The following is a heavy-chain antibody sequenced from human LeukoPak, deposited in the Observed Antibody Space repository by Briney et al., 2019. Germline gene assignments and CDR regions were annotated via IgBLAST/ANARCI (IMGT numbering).Heavy chain of an antibody. CDR1: GYSISSGYH. D-gene: IGHD3-16*01. Sequence: RSSETLSLTCSVSGYSISSGYHWAWFRQTPGKRLEWLGSIYQDGSTYDNLSLKSRVTLSVDTSKNQFSLKMKTVTVADTAVYYCARSEIDDYSRYWGQGTLVTVSS. CDR2: IYQDGST. J-gene: IGHJ4*02. CDR3: ARSEIDDYSRY. V-gene: IGHV4-38-2*02.